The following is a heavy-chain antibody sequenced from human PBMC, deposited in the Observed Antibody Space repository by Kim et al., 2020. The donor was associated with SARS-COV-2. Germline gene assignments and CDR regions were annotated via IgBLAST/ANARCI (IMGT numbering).Heavy chain of an antibody. CDR2: ISSTGNTI. Sequence: GGSLRLSCAAAGFTFSSYEMNWVRQAPGKGLEWVSYISSTGNTIYYADSVKGRFTISRDNARNSLYLQMNSLGAEDTAIYYCAREPFDSWSYLGGEVNAFDIWGQGTMVIVSS. CDR3: AREPFDSWSYLGGEVNAFDI. J-gene: IGHJ3*02. CDR1: GFTFSSYE. V-gene: IGHV3-48*03. D-gene: IGHD1-26*01.